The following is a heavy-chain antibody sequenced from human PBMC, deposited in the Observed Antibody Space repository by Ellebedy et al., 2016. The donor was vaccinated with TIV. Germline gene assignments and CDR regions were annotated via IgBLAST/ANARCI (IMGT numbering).Heavy chain of an antibody. D-gene: IGHD3-16*01. CDR3: AKDSRFMLTSYDFDQ. CDR1: GFSFKSYG. CDR2: ISHDGSDQ. Sequence: PGGSLRLSCTVSGFSFKSYGMHWVRQAPGKGLEWVAVISHDGSDQYYPESVRGRFTISRDDSKNTVYLEISSLRVDATAMYYCAKDSRFMLTSYDFDQWGQGTPVTVSS. J-gene: IGHJ4*02. V-gene: IGHV3-30*18.